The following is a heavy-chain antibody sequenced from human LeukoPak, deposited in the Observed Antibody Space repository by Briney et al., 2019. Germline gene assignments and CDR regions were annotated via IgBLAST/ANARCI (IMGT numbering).Heavy chain of an antibody. Sequence: PSETLSLTCTVSGGSVSSGSYYWSWIRQPPGKGLEWIGYIYYSGSTNYNPSLKSRVTISVDTSKNQFSLKLSSVTAADTAVYYCARGRLDLPSHSNYLSHVRNWFDPWGQGTLVTVSS. CDR2: IYYSGST. CDR3: ARGRLDLPSHSNYLSHVRNWFDP. CDR1: GGSVSSGSYY. J-gene: IGHJ5*02. D-gene: IGHD4-11*01. V-gene: IGHV4-61*01.